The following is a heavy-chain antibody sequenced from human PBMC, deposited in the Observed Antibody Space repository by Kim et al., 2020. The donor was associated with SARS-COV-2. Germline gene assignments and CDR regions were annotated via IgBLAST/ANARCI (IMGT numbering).Heavy chain of an antibody. CDR3: AKQGVGYYFDY. V-gene: IGHV3-23*01. J-gene: IGHJ4*02. D-gene: IGHD1-26*01. CDR2: ISGSGGST. Sequence: GGSLRLSCAASGFTFSSSAMSWVRQAPGKGLEWVSAISGSGGSTYCADSVKGRFTISRDNSKNTLYLQMNSLRAEDTAVYYCAKQGVGYYFDYWGQGTLVTVSS. CDR1: GFTFSSSA.